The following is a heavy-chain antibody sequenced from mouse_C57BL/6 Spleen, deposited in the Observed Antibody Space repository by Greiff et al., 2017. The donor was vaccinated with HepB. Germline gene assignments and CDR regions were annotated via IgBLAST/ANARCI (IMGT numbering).Heavy chain of an antibody. CDR2: INPSSGYT. Sequence: VQLQQSGAELARPGASVKMSCKASGYTFTSYTMHWVKQRPGQGLEWIGYINPSSGYTKYNQKFKDKATLTADKSSSTAYMQLSSLTSEDSAVYYCVVVADLDYWGQGTTLTVSS. CDR1: GYTFTSYT. J-gene: IGHJ2*01. V-gene: IGHV1-4*01. CDR3: VVVADLDY. D-gene: IGHD1-1*01.